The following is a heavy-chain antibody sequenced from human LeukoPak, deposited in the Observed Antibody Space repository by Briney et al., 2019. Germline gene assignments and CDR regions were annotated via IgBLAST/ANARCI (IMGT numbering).Heavy chain of an antibody. Sequence: SHPLSLTCTPAGGSFSSTRIYWGWIRQPPGNELEWIGSIYYSRTTHSSPSLKSRVTISADTSKNQFSLKLSSVTAADTAVYYCARYGSGTYYSSVSDYWGQGTLVTVSS. D-gene: IGHD3-10*01. CDR2: IYYSRTT. V-gene: IGHV4-39*01. CDR3: ARYGSGTYYSSVSDY. CDR1: GGSFSSTRIY. J-gene: IGHJ4*02.